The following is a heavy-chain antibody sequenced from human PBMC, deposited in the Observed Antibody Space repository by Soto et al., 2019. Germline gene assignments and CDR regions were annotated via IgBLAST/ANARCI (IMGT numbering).Heavy chain of an antibody. Sequence: EVQLVESGGGLVQPGRSLRLSCAASGFTFDDYAMHWVRQAPGKGLEWVSGISWNSGTIAYADSVEGRFTISRDNAKNSLYLQMNRLRAEDTALYYCAKDIAARPPYYCDYWGQGTLVTVSS. D-gene: IGHD6-6*01. CDR3: AKDIAARPPYYCDY. J-gene: IGHJ4*02. CDR2: ISWNSGTI. V-gene: IGHV3-9*01. CDR1: GFTFDDYA.